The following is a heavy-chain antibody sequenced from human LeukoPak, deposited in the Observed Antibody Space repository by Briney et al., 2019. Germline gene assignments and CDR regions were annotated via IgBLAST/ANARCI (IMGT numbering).Heavy chain of an antibody. CDR3: AEDLAGCRDS. Sequence: GGSLRLSCAASGFTFSSLHMTWVRLAPGKGLEWVSTITGSGGSTYYAESVKGRFTISRDNSKNTLYLQMNSLRGEDTALYYCAEDLAGCRDSWGQGTLVTVSS. J-gene: IGHJ4*02. CDR1: GFTFSSLH. CDR2: ITGSGGST. V-gene: IGHV3-23*01. D-gene: IGHD2-8*01.